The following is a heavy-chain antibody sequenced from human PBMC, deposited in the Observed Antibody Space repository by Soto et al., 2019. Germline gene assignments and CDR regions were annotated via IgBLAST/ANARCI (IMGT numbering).Heavy chain of an antibody. CDR1: GFSLSSSGVG. V-gene: IGHV2-5*02. J-gene: IGHJ6*02. Sequence: QITLKESGPTLVKPTQTLTLTCTFSGFSLSSSGVGVGWIRQPPGKAPEWLALIYWDEDKRYSPSLKTRLTITKATSTNEVVLTMTNMDPVDTGTYYCAHKGGRGAGMDVWGQGTTVTVSS. CDR2: IYWDEDK. D-gene: IGHD2-15*01. CDR3: AHKGGRGAGMDV.